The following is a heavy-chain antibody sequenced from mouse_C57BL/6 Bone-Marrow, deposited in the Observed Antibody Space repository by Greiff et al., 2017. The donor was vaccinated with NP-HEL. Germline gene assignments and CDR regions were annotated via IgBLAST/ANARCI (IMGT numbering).Heavy chain of an antibody. CDR3: ASYGSSYVPYYAMDY. CDR1: GFSLTSYG. Sequence: QVHVKQSGPGLVQPSQSLSITCTVSGFSLTSYGVHWVRQSPGKGLEWLGVIWSGGSTDYNVAFISRLSISKDNSKSQVFFKMNSLQADDTAIYYCASYGSSYVPYYAMDYWGQGTSVTVSS. J-gene: IGHJ4*01. V-gene: IGHV2-2*01. CDR2: IWSGGST. D-gene: IGHD1-1*01.